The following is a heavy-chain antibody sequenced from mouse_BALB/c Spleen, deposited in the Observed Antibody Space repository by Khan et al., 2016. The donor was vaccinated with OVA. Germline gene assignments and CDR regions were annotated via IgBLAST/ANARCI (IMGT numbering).Heavy chain of an antibody. CDR3: ARKNGSDFDY. J-gene: IGHJ2*01. CDR1: GYSFTGYF. D-gene: IGHD1-1*01. CDR2: INPHIGET. Sequence: EVQLQQSGPELVKPGASVKISCKASGYSFTGYFMNWVMQSHGKSLEWIGRINPHIGETLYNQKFQGKATLTVDESSSTAHMELRSLASEDSAVYYCARKNGSDFDYWGQGTTLTVSS. V-gene: IGHV1-20*02.